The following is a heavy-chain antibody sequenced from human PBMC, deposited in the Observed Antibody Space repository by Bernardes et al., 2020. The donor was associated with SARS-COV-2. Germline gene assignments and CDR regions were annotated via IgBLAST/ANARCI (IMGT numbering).Heavy chain of an antibody. V-gene: IGHV4-39*01. J-gene: IGHJ3*02. Sequence: SETLSLTCTVSGGSISSSTYYWGWIRQPPGKGLEWIGSIYYSGSTYYNPSLKSRVTISVDTSKNQFSLKLSSVTAADTAVYYCARQIRDGYKPMHAFDIWGQGTMVTVSS. CDR1: GGSISSSTYY. D-gene: IGHD5-12*01. CDR3: ARQIRDGYKPMHAFDI. CDR2: IYYSGST.